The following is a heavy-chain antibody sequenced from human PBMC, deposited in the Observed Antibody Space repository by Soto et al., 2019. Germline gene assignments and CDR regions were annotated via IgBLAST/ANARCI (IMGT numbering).Heavy chain of an antibody. CDR2: IYYSGST. J-gene: IGHJ6*02. Sequence: LSLTCTVSGGSISSSSYYWGWIRQPPGKGLEWIGSIYYSGSTYYNPSLKSRVTISVDTSKNQFSLKLSSVTAADTAVYYCARRSVLRFLEWSDYGMDVWGQGTTVTVAS. CDR3: ARRSVLRFLEWSDYGMDV. D-gene: IGHD3-3*01. CDR1: GGSISSSSYY. V-gene: IGHV4-39*01.